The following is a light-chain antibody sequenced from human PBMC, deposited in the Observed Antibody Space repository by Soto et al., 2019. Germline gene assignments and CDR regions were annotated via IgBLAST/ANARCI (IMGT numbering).Light chain of an antibody. CDR3: SSYTSGSTWV. V-gene: IGLV2-14*01. Sequence: ALTQPASVSGSPGQSITISCTGTSSDVGGYNYVSWYQQHPGKAPKLMIYEVSNRPSGVSNRFSGSKSGNTASLTISGLQAEDEADYYCSSYTSGSTWVFGGGTKVTVL. CDR1: SSDVGGYNY. J-gene: IGLJ3*02. CDR2: EVS.